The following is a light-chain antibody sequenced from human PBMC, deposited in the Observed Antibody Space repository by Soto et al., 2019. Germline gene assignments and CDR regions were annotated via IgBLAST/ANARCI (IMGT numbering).Light chain of an antibody. CDR3: AAWDESPNVPV. Sequence: QPVLTQPPSASGTTGQRVTISCSGSNSNIGRNTVNWYQQLPGAAPSLLIYSNNQRPSGVPDRFSGSKSGTSASLAISGLQSEDEADYYCAAWDESPNVPVFGGGTKLTVL. CDR1: NSNIGRNT. CDR2: SNN. J-gene: IGLJ3*02. V-gene: IGLV1-44*01.